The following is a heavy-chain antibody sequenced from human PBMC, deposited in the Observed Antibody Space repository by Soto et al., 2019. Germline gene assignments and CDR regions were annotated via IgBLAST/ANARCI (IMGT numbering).Heavy chain of an antibody. D-gene: IGHD3-16*02. Sequence: ASVKVSCKASGYTFTSYAMHWVRQAPGQRLEWMGWINAGNGNTKYSQKFQGRVTITRDTSASTAYMELSSLRSEDTAVYYCASGGLYDYIWGSYLDYWGQGTLVTVSS. CDR2: INAGNGNT. V-gene: IGHV1-3*01. CDR1: GYTFTSYA. J-gene: IGHJ4*02. CDR3: ASGGLYDYIWGSYLDY.